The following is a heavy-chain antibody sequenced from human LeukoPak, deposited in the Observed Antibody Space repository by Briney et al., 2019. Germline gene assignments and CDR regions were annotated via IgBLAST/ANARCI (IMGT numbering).Heavy chain of an antibody. CDR1: GGSISNKY. CDR2: IYYSGNT. CDR3: ARDWGVGGRPGYMDV. D-gene: IGHD6-6*01. Sequence: SETLSLTCTATGGSISNKYWSWIRQPPGKGLEWIGYIYYSGNTNYNPSLKSRVTILVDTSKNQVSLKLSSVTAADTAVYFCARDWGVGGRPGYMDVWGKRTTVTVSS. V-gene: IGHV4-59*01. J-gene: IGHJ6*03.